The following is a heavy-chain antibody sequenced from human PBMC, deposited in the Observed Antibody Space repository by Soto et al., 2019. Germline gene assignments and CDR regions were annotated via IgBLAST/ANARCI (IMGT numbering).Heavy chain of an antibody. CDR2: VYYSGST. J-gene: IGHJ2*01. CDR1: GGSISSYY. Sequence: SETLSLTCTVPGGSISSYYWSWIRQPPGKGLEGIWYVYYSGSTNYNPSLKSRVTISVDTSKNQFSLKLSSVTAADTAVYYCARVPDCSSTSCYVRLGWYFDLWGRGTLVTVSS. V-gene: IGHV4-59*01. D-gene: IGHD2-2*01. CDR3: ARVPDCSSTSCYVRLGWYFDL.